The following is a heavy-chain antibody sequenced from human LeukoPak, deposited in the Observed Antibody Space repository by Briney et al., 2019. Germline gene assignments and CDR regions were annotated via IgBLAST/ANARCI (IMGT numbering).Heavy chain of an antibody. CDR1: GGSISSGDYY. D-gene: IGHD3-10*01. V-gene: IGHV4-30-4*01. CDR3: ARGLPRGDLVRGVISPFDY. CDR2: IYYSGST. Sequence: SQTLSLTCTVSGGSISSGDYYWSWIRQPPGKGLEWIGYIYYSGSTYYNPSLKSRVTISVDTSKNQFSLKLSSVTAADTAVYYCARGLPRGDLVRGVISPFDYWGQGTLVTVSS. J-gene: IGHJ4*02.